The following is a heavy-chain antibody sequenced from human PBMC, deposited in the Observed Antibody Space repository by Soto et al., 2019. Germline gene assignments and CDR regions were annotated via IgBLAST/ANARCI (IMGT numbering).Heavy chain of an antibody. V-gene: IGHV1-18*01. CDR3: ARSPAGYCSGGSCPNWFDP. D-gene: IGHD2-15*01. J-gene: IGHJ5*02. CDR2: ISAYNGNT. CDR1: GYTFTSYG. Sequence: GASVKVSCKASGYTFTSYGISWVRQAPGQGLEWMGWISAYNGNTNYAQKLQGRVTMTTDTSTSTAYMELRSLRSDDTAVYYCARSPAGYCSGGSCPNWFDPWGQGTLVT.